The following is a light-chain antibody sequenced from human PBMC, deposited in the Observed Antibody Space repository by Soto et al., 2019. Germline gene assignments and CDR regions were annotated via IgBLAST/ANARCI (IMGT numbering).Light chain of an antibody. CDR2: SAY. CDR1: SGSVSASYG. CDR3: VLYLGSGIWG. J-gene: IGLJ3*02. V-gene: IGLV8-61*01. Sequence: QTVVTQEPSFSVSPGGPVTLTCGLSSGSVSASYGPSWYQQTPGQAPRRLIYSAYTRSSGVPDRFSGSILGNKAALTITGAQADDESDYYCVLYLGSGIWGFGGGTKVTVL.